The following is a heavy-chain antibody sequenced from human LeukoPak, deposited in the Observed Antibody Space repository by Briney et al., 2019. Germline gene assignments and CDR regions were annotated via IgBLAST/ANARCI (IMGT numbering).Heavy chain of an antibody. V-gene: IGHV4-4*02. CDR1: GGSLSSSNW. CDR2: IYHSGST. D-gene: IGHD3-10*01. J-gene: IGHJ4*02. Sequence: PSGTLSLTCAVSGGSLSSSNWWSRVRQPPGKGLGWIGEIYHSGSTNYNPSLKSRLTISVDKSKNQFSLKLSSVTAADTAVYYCARDLLDHRGSIIKSNWGQGTLVTVAS. CDR3: ARDLLDHRGSIIKSN.